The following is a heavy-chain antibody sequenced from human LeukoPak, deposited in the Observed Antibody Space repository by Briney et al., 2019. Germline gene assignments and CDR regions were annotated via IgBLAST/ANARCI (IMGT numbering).Heavy chain of an antibody. V-gene: IGHV3-30-3*01. CDR1: GFTFNSYA. Sequence: PGRSLRLSCAASGFTFNSYAMHWVRQAPGKGLEWVAVISYDGSNKYYADSVKGRFTISRDNSKNTLYLQMNSLRAEDTAVYYCARDPYISPYYDFWSGYPDYWGQGTLVTVSS. D-gene: IGHD3-3*01. CDR3: ARDPYISPYYDFWSGYPDY. CDR2: ISYDGSNK. J-gene: IGHJ4*02.